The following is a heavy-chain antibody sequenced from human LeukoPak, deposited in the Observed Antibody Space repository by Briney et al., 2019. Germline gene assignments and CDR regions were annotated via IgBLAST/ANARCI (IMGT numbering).Heavy chain of an antibody. V-gene: IGHV4-31*03. CDR3: ASGYGGKLHYFDY. D-gene: IGHD4-23*01. CDR1: GGSISSGGYY. CDR2: IYYSGST. Sequence: SQTLSLTCTVPGGSISSGGYYWSWIRQHPGKGLEWIGYIYYSGSTYYNPSLKSRVTISVDTSKNQFSLKLSSVTAADTAVYYCASGYGGKLHYFDYWGQGTLVTVSS. J-gene: IGHJ4*02.